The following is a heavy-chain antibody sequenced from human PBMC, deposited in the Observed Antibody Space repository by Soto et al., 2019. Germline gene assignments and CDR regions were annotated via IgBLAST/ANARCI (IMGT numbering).Heavy chain of an antibody. CDR3: ARSQGSSTSLEIYYYYYYGMDV. V-gene: IGHV1-69*01. Sequence: QVQLVQSGAEVKKPGSSVKVSCKASGGTFSSYAISWVRQAPGQGLEWMGGIIPISGTANYAQKFQGRVTITADESTNTAYLELNSLRSEDTAVYYCARSQGSSTSLEIYYYYYYGMDVWGQETTVTVSS. CDR2: IIPISGTA. CDR1: GGTFSSYA. J-gene: IGHJ6*02. D-gene: IGHD2-2*01.